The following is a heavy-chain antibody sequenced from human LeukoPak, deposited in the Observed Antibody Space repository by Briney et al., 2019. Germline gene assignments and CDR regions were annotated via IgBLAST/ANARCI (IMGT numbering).Heavy chain of an antibody. CDR2: IYTSGST. Sequence: ASETLSLTCTVSGGSISSYYWSWIRQPPGKGLEWIGYIYTSGSTNYNPSLKSRVTISVDTSKNQFSLKLSSVTAADTAVYYCARLNGASYFDYWGQGTLVTVSS. V-gene: IGHV4-4*09. D-gene: IGHD2-8*01. J-gene: IGHJ4*02. CDR3: ARLNGASYFDY. CDR1: GGSISSYY.